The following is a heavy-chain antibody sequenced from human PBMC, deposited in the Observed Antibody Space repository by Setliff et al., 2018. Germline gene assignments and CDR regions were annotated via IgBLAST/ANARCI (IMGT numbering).Heavy chain of an antibody. D-gene: IGHD1-7*01. J-gene: IGHJ5*02. V-gene: IGHV3-7*03. CDR3: AKYPSNSVYNYFDP. CDR1: GFTFSRYW. CDR2: IKQDGSEK. Sequence: GGSLRLSCAASGFTFSRYWMSWVRQAPGKGLEWVANIKQDGSEKYYVDSVKGRFTISRDNAKNSLYLQMNSLRAEDTAIYYCAKYPSNSVYNYFDPWGQGTLVTVS.